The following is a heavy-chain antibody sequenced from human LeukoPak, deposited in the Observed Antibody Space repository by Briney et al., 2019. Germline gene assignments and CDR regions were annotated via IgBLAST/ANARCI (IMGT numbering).Heavy chain of an antibody. D-gene: IGHD3-16*01. CDR3: AGGSGGNAFDF. J-gene: IGHJ3*01. CDR1: GYTFIKYY. Sequence: ASVTVSCKTSGYTFIKYYMHWVRQAPGQGLEWMGWINPNGGATNYAQKFRGRVTVTRDTSITTVYMDLTGLKSDDTAVYFCAGGSGGNAFDFWGQGTMVTVSS. V-gene: IGHV1-2*02. CDR2: INPNGGAT.